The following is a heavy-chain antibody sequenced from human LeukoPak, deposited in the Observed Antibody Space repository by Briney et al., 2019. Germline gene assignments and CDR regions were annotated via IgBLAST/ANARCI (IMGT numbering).Heavy chain of an antibody. CDR2: IKQDGSEK. D-gene: IGHD4-23*01. V-gene: IGHV3-7*03. CDR1: GFTFSSYW. CDR3: AKESVTVVTPRGYFQH. Sequence: GGSLRLSCAASGFTFSSYWMSWVRQAPGKGLEWVANIKQDGSEKYYVDSVKGRFTISRDNSKNTLYLQMNSLRAEDTAVYYCAKESVTVVTPRGYFQHWGQGTLVTVSS. J-gene: IGHJ1*01.